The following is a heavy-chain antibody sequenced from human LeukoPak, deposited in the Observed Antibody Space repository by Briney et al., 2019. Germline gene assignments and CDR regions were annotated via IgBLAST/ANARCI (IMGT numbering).Heavy chain of an antibody. V-gene: IGHV3-53*01. CDR2: IYSGGST. CDR1: GSTVSSNY. Sequence: GGSLRLSCAASGSTVSSNYMSWVRQAPGKGLEWVSVIYSGGSTYYADSVKGRFTISRDNAENTLYLQMNSLRVEDTAVYYCVRSAFHAGSGNYYDYWGQGTLVTVSS. D-gene: IGHD3-22*01. J-gene: IGHJ4*02. CDR3: VRSAFHAGSGNYYDY.